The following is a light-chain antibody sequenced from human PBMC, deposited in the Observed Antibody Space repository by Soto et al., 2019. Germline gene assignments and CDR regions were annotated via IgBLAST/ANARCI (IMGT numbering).Light chain of an antibody. J-gene: IGKJ4*01. Sequence: DIEMTQSPSSLSASVGDRVIITCQASQDISNYLNWYQEKPGRVPKLLIYDTSNLQTGVPSRFSGSGSGTDFTFTITNLQPEDIATYYCQQHNTVPLTFGGGTTVEIK. CDR1: QDISNY. V-gene: IGKV1-33*01. CDR2: DTS. CDR3: QQHNTVPLT.